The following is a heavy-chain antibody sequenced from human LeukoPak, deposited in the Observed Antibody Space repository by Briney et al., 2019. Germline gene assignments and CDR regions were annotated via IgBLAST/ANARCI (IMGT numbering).Heavy chain of an antibody. CDR1: GFTFSSYG. V-gene: IGHV3-30*03. CDR3: ALEGYYGSGSYYPWGYYYYYGMDV. D-gene: IGHD3-10*01. CDR2: IPYDGSNK. Sequence: GGSLRLSCAASGFTFSSYGMHWVRQAPGKGLEWEAVIPYDGSNKYYADSVKGRFTIDRDNSKNALYLQMNSLRAEDTAVYYCALEGYYGSGSYYPWGYYYYYGMDVWGQGTKVTVSS. J-gene: IGHJ6*02.